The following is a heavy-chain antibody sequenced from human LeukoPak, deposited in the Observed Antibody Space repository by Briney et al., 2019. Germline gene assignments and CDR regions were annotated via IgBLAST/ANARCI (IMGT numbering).Heavy chain of an antibody. CDR1: GFTFSSYS. Sequence: GGSLRLSCAASGFTFSSYSMNWVRQAPGKGLEWVSSISSSSSYIYYADSVKGRFTISRDNAKNSLYLQMNSLRVEDTAVYYCARGLGPSLFRYYGMDVWGQGTTVTVSS. J-gene: IGHJ6*02. CDR2: ISSSSSYI. V-gene: IGHV3-21*01. D-gene: IGHD3-16*01. CDR3: ARGLGPSLFRYYGMDV.